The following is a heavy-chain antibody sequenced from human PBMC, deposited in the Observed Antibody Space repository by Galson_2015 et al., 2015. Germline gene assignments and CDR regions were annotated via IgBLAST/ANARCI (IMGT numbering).Heavy chain of an antibody. D-gene: IGHD5-12*01. CDR3: AKGQHRGFDRSDFDY. CDR2: ISYDGSNK. CDR1: GFTFSSYG. Sequence: SLRLSCAASGFTFSSYGMHWVRQAPGKGLEWVAVISYDGSNKYYADSVKGRFTISRDNSKNTLYLQMNSLRADDTAVYYCAKGQHRGFDRSDFDYWGQGSLVTVSS. J-gene: IGHJ4*02. V-gene: IGHV3-30*18.